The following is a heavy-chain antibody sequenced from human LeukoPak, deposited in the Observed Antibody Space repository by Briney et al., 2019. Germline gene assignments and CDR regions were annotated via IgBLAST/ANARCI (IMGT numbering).Heavy chain of an antibody. V-gene: IGHV4-34*01. CDR2: INHSGST. Sequence: SETLSLTCAVYGGSFSGYYWSWIRQPPGKGLEWIGEINHSGSTNYNPSLKSRVTISVDTSKNQFSLKLSSVTAADTAVYYCARGRGPTVTTHYYYYYMDVWGKGTTVTVSS. D-gene: IGHD4-17*01. CDR1: GGSFSGYY. J-gene: IGHJ6*03. CDR3: ARGRGPTVTTHYYYYYMDV.